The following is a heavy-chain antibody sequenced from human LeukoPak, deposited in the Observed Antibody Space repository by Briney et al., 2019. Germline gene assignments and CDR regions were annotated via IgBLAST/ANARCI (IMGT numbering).Heavy chain of an antibody. Sequence: GGSLRLSCATSGFTFNNYDMNWVRQAPGKALEWVSTISGSGGGSGGRTSYADSVKGRFTISRDKSKNTVDLQLTGLRADDTAVYYCAKDLSYNYNYFDSWGQGTLVTVSS. J-gene: IGHJ4*02. CDR3: AKDLSYNYNYFDS. V-gene: IGHV3-23*01. CDR2: ISGSGGGSGGRT. CDR1: GFTFNNYD. D-gene: IGHD1-20*01.